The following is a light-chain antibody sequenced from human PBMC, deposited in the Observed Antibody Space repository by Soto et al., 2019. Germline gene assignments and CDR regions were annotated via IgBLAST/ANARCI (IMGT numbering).Light chain of an antibody. CDR2: EVS. Sequence: QSALTQPASVSGSPGQSITISCTGTSSDVGGYNYVSWYQQHPGKAPKLMIYEVSNRPSGVSNRFSGSKSGNTASLTISGLQAEDEADYYCSSYTSSSTLLVFGTGTRSPS. CDR3: SSYTSSSTLLV. V-gene: IGLV2-14*01. CDR1: SSDVGGYNY. J-gene: IGLJ1*01.